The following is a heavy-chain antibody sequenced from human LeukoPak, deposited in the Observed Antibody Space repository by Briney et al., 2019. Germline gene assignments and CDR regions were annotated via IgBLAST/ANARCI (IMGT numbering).Heavy chain of an antibody. D-gene: IGHD3/OR15-3a*01. V-gene: IGHV4-39*01. CDR3: ARQTGSGLFILP. CDR1: GGSISSSRDY. CDR2: IYYSGST. Sequence: PSETLSLTCTVSGGSISSSRDYWAWLRQPPGKGLEWLANIYYSGSTYYSPSLKSRVTISVDTSKNQFSLRLTSVTAADTAVYYCARQTGSGLFILPGGQGTLVTVSS. J-gene: IGHJ4*02.